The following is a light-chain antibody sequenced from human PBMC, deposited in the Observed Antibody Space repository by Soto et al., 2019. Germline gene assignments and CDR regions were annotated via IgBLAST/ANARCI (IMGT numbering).Light chain of an antibody. J-gene: IGLJ3*02. V-gene: IGLV2-14*01. CDR1: SRDVGAYNY. Sequence: QSALTQPASVSGSTGQSITISCTGTSRDVGAYNYVSWYQQYPGKAPKLMIYEVSNRPSGVSNRFSGSKSGNTASLTISGLQAEDEADYYCSSYTSSILVFGGGTKLTVL. CDR3: SSYTSSILV. CDR2: EVS.